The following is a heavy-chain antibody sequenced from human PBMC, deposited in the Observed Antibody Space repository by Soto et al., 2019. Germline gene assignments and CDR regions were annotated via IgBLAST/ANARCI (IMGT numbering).Heavy chain of an antibody. V-gene: IGHV3-23*01. D-gene: IGHD3-9*01. J-gene: IGHJ4*02. CDR2: ISGSGGST. CDR3: AKGAAYDILTGYHTRYYFDY. Sequence: EVQLLESGGGLVQPGGSLRLSCAASGFTFSSYAMSWVRQAPGKGLEWVSAISGSGGSTYYADSVKGRFTISRDNSKNTLYLQMNSLRAEDTAVYYCAKGAAYDILTGYHTRYYFDYWGQGTLVTVSS. CDR1: GFTFSSYA.